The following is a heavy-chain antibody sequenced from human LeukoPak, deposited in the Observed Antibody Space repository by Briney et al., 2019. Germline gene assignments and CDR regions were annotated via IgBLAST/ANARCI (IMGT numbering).Heavy chain of an antibody. CDR1: GYSFTSYS. V-gene: IGHV5-10-1*01. D-gene: IGHD2-2*01. CDR3: ARTVGYCSSTSCYDY. Sequence: GESLRISCKGSGYSFTSYSISWVRQMPGKGLEWMGRIDPSGSYTNYSPSFQGHVTISADKSISTAYLKWSSLKASDTAMYYCARTVGYCSSTSCYDYWGQGTLVTVSS. CDR2: IDPSGSYT. J-gene: IGHJ4*02.